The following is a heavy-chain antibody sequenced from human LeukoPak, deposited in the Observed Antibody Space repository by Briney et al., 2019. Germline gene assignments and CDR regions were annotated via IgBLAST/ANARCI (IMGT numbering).Heavy chain of an antibody. CDR1: GFTFSSYG. Sequence: PGRSLRLSCAASGFTFSSYGMSWVRQAPGKGLEWVSAISGSGGSTYYADSVKGRFIISRDNSKNSLYLQMNILTAEDTATYYCAKGVVSGTLYYYGMDVWGQGTTVIVSS. J-gene: IGHJ6*02. V-gene: IGHV3-23*01. D-gene: IGHD6-13*01. CDR2: ISGSGGST. CDR3: AKGVVSGTLYYYGMDV.